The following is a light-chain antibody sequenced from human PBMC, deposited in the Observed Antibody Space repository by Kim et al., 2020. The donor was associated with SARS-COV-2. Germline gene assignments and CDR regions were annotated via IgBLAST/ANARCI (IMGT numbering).Light chain of an antibody. CDR2: DTS. CDR3: QQYNKWRT. J-gene: IGKJ1*01. CDR1: QSVGSN. V-gene: IGKV3-15*01. Sequence: SGSPGERAPLTARASQSVGSNLAGYPQRPGQAPRLLIYDTSTRATGIPARFSGSGSGTEFTLTISSLQSEDFAVYYCQQYNKWRTFGQGTKVDIK.